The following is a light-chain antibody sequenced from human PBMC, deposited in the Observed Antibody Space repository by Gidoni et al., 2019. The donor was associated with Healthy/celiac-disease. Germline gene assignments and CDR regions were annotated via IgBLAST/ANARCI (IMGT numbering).Light chain of an antibody. CDR2: DAS. J-gene: IGKJ1*01. CDR1: QSVSSY. CDR3: QQRSNWPPSWT. V-gene: IGKV3-11*01. Sequence: EIVLTQSPATLSLSPGERATLSCRASQSVSSYLAWYQQKHGQAPRLLIYDASNRATGIPARFSGSGSGTDFTLTISSLETEDFAVYYCQQRSNWPPSWTFGQGTKVEIK.